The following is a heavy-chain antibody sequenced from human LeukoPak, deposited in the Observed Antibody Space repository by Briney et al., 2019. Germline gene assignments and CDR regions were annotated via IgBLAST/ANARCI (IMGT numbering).Heavy chain of an antibody. CDR2: INHSGST. CDR1: GGSFSGYY. D-gene: IGHD2-21*01. V-gene: IGHV4-34*01. J-gene: IGHJ4*02. CDR3: ARAEHIVVVPRGLYLDS. Sequence: PSETLSLTCAVYGGSFSGYYWSWIRQPPGKGLEWIGEINHSGSTNYNPSLKSRVTTSVDTSKNQFSLKLNSVTAADTAVYYCARAEHIVVVPRGLYLDSWGQGTLVTVSS.